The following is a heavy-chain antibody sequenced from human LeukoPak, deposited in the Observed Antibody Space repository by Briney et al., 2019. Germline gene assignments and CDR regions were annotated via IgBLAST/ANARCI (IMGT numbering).Heavy chain of an antibody. J-gene: IGHJ4*02. V-gene: IGHV4-61*01. CDR1: GGSISSSSYY. CDR2: IYNSGTT. Sequence: PSETLSLTCTVSGGSISSSSYYWGWIRQPPGKGLEWIGYIYNSGTTNYNPSLKSRVTISVDTSKNQFSLKLSSVTAADTAVYYCARERVGITSYYFDYWGQGTLVTVSS. CDR3: ARERVGITSYYFDY. D-gene: IGHD1-26*01.